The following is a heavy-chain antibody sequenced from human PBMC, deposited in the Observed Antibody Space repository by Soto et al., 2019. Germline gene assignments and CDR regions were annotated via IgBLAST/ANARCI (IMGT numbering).Heavy chain of an antibody. CDR2: ISSNGGST. J-gene: IGHJ4*02. Sequence: WGSLRLSCAASGFTFSSYAMHWVRQAPGKGLEYVSAISSNGGSTYYANSVKGRFTISRDNSKNTLYLQMNSLRAEDTAVYYCAKRPASLVCFDYWGQGTLVTVSS. V-gene: IGHV3-64*01. D-gene: IGHD2-2*01. CDR1: GFTFSSYA. CDR3: AKRPASLVCFDY.